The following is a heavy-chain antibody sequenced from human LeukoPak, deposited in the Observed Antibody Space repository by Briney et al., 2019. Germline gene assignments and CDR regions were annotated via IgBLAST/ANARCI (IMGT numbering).Heavy chain of an antibody. CDR1: GGSISRSTYY. CDR3: ARDPVTSPYNWFDP. Sequence: PSETLSLTCTVSGGSISRSTYYWVWIRQPPGKGLDWIGSIYHSGTTYYNPSLKSRVTISVDTSKNQFSLKLSSMTAADTAVYYCARDPVTSPYNWFDPWGQGTLVTVSS. CDR2: IYHSGTT. D-gene: IGHD2-21*02. J-gene: IGHJ5*02. V-gene: IGHV4-39*01.